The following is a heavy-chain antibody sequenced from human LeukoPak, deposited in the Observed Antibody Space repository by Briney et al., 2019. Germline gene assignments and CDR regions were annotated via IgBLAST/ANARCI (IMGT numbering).Heavy chain of an antibody. D-gene: IGHD4-17*01. Sequence: GGSVRLSCTSSGFTFDDHGMHWVRQGPGKGLEWVALISWDGRSTYYADSVKDRFTISRDNMKRSLYLQLNSLTPGDTADYYCARDRDYDGKFHIDHWGPGTRVTVSS. CDR2: ISWDGRST. J-gene: IGHJ4*02. CDR3: ARDRDYDGKFHIDH. CDR1: GFTFDDHG. V-gene: IGHV3-43D*04.